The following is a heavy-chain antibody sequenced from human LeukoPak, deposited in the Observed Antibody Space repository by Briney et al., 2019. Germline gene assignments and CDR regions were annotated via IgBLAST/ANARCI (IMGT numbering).Heavy chain of an antibody. J-gene: IGHJ6*03. V-gene: IGHV4-38-2*01. CDR1: SYSISSGNF. CDR2: MYYAGSA. D-gene: IGHD2-2*01. Sequence: SETLSLTCAVSSYSISSGNFWGWIRQPPGKGLVWIGSMYYAGSAYYNPSLRSRVTISVDTSKNQFSLKLSSVTAADTAVYYCARPPSIHYYYYYMDVWGKGTTVTVSS. CDR3: ARPPSIHYYYYYMDV.